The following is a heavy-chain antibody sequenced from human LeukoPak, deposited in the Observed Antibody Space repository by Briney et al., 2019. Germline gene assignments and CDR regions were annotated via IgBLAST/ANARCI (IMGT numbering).Heavy chain of an antibody. Sequence: PGGSLRLSCAASGFTFSSYSMNWVRQAPGKGLEWVSYISSSSSTIYYADSVKGRFTISRDNAKNSLYLQMNSLRAEDTAVYYCARDGEPTNYYDSSGYSTNGRDWGQGTLVTVSS. CDR3: ARDGEPTNYYDSSGYSTNGRD. CDR1: GFTFSSYS. V-gene: IGHV3-48*01. D-gene: IGHD3-22*01. CDR2: ISSSSSTI. J-gene: IGHJ4*02.